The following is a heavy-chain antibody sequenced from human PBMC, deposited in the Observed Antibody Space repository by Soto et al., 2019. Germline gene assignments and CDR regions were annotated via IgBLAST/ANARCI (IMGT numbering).Heavy chain of an antibody. Sequence: QVQLQESGPGLLKPSQILSLTCSVSGGSISSCGYYWTWIRQRPGKGLEWIGFVYYSGITYHSPSLESRLSMAVDASPNQLSLRLTSVTAADTAVYYCWRCVRHHPVDGGFGLDVCGQGSTVTVS. CDR2: VYYSGIT. D-gene: IGHD3-10*02. J-gene: IGHJ6*02. CDR1: GGSISSCGYY. V-gene: IGHV4-31*03. CDR3: WRCVRHHPVDGGFGLDV.